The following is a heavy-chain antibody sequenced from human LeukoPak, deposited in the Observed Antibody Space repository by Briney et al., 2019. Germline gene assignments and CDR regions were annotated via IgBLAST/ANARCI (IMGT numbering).Heavy chain of an antibody. D-gene: IGHD5-12*01. J-gene: IGHJ4*02. CDR2: INPNRGGT. Sequence: ASGKLCLNASAYTFTGYYMHWVRQPHGQGLEWMGWINPNRGGTNYAEKFQGRVTMNRDTSISTAYMELSRLRSDDTAVYHCTSERGYSGYESPFDYWRQGSLVT. CDR1: AYTFTGYY. V-gene: IGHV1-2*02. CDR3: TSERGYSGYESPFDY.